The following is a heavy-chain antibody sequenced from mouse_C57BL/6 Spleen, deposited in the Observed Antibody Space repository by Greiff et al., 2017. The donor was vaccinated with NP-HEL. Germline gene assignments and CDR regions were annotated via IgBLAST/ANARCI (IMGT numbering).Heavy chain of an antibody. CDR3: ASSYYSNYDAMDY. CDR2: IDPSDSYT. J-gene: IGHJ4*01. CDR1: GYTFTSYW. Sequence: QVQLQQPGAELVMPGASVKLSCKASGYTFTSYWMHWVKQRPGQGLEWIGEIDPSDSYTNYNQKFKGKSTLTVDKSSSTAYMQLSSLTSEDSAVYYCASSYYSNYDAMDYWGQGTSVTGSS. V-gene: IGHV1-69*01. D-gene: IGHD2-5*01.